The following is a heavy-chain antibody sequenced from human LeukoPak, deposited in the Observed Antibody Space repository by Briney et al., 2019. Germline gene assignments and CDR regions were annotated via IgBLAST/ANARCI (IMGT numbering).Heavy chain of an antibody. D-gene: IGHD3-16*02. CDR2: INPNSGGT. Sequence: ASVKVSCKASGYTFTGYYMHWVRQAPGQGLEWMGWINPNSGGTNYAQKFQGRVTMTRDTSISTAYMELSRLRSDDTAVYYCARDRRLRLGELSPDYWGQGTLVTVSS. V-gene: IGHV1-2*02. J-gene: IGHJ4*02. CDR3: ARDRRLRLGELSPDY. CDR1: GYTFTGYY.